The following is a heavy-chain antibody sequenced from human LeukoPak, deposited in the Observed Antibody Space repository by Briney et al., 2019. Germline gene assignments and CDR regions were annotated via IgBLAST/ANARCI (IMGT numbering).Heavy chain of an antibody. CDR2: ISGSGGAT. V-gene: IGHV3-23*01. CDR3: AKEDYSGSCHQWRGGLYY. CDR1: GFTFSSFA. Sequence: SGGSLRLSCAASGFTFSSFAMSWVRQAPGKGLEWGLSISGSGGATYYADSVKGRFTISRDNSKNTVFLQMNSLRADHTALYFSAKEDYSGSCHQWRGGLYYLGQGTLVAVSS. D-gene: IGHD1-26*01. J-gene: IGHJ4*02.